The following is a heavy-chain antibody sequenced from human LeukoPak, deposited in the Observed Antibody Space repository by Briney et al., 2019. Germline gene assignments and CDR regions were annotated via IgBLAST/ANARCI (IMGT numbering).Heavy chain of an antibody. V-gene: IGHV1-8*03. D-gene: IGHD3-3*01. CDR1: GYTFTSYD. CDR3: ARGLRDAIFGVVIIPVGYAYYFDY. J-gene: IGHJ4*02. CDR2: MNPNSGNT. Sequence: ASVKVSCKASGYTFTSYDINWVRQATGQGLEWMGWMNPNSGNTGYAQKFQGRATITRNTSISTAYMELSSLRSEDTAVYYCARGLRDAIFGVVIIPVGYAYYFDYWGQGTLVTVSP.